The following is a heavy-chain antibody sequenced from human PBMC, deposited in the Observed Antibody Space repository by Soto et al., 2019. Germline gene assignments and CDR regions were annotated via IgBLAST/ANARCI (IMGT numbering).Heavy chain of an antibody. Sequence: EVQVVESGGGLVQPGGSLRLSCAASGFIFSNYWMSWVRQAPGKGLEWVANIKQDGSEKHYVDSVKGRFTISRDNADHSLYLQMNRLRGEDTAVYYCAKNNLYCSSTNCFVFDYWGQGTLVTVSS. V-gene: IGHV3-7*01. D-gene: IGHD2-2*01. CDR3: AKNNLYCSSTNCFVFDY. CDR2: IKQDGSEK. CDR1: GFIFSNYW. J-gene: IGHJ4*02.